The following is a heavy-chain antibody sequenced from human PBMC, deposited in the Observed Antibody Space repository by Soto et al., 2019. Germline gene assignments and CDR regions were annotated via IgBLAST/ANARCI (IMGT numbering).Heavy chain of an antibody. CDR1: GFTFNNYW. CDR3: ARDRYNFWSGYYTDYYFDY. J-gene: IGHJ4*02. CDR2: IKQDGSEK. V-gene: IGHV3-7*01. D-gene: IGHD3-3*01. Sequence: LRLSCVASGFTFNNYWMTWVRQTPGKGLEWVANIKQDGSEKNYVDSVKGRFTISRDNAKNSLYLQMNSLRAEDSAVYYCARDRYNFWSGYYTDYYFDYLGQGTLVTVSS.